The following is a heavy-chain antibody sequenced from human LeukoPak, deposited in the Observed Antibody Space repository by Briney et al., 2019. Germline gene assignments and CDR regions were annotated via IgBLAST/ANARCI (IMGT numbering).Heavy chain of an antibody. D-gene: IGHD3-22*01. CDR1: VFTFSSYS. J-gene: IGHJ4*02. V-gene: IGHV3-48*01. CDR2: ISSSSSTI. CDR3: ARDAAYYYDSSGSEFDY. Sequence: RGSLRLSCAPSVFTFSSYSMNWVRAAPGRGREWVSYISSSSSTIDYADSVKGRFTISRDNAKNSVYLQMNSLRAEDTAVYYCARDAAYYYDSSGSEFDYWGQGTLVTVSS.